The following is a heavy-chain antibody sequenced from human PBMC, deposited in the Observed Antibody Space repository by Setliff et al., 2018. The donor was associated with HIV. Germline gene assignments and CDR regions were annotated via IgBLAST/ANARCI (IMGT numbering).Heavy chain of an antibody. CDR3: ARGPEEGDCSGGSCYGNFDP. V-gene: IGHV1-69*10. CDR1: GGTFNTYV. Sequence: SVKVSCKASGGTFNTYVISWLRQAPEQGLEWMGGIIPILGVANYAQKFQGRLTITADKSTNTAYMELSSLKSDDTAVYYCARGPEEGDCSGGSCYGNFDPWGQGTLVTVSS. CDR2: IIPILGVA. D-gene: IGHD2-15*01. J-gene: IGHJ5*02.